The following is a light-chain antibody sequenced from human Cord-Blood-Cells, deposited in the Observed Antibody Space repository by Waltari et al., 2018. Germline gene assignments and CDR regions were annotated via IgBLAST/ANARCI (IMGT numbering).Light chain of an antibody. Sequence: QSALTQPRSVSGSPGQSVTISCTGTSSDVGGYNYVSWYQQHPAKAPKLMIYDVSKRPSGVPDGFSGSKSGDTASLTISGLQAEDEADYYCCSYAGSYTLVFGGGTKLTVL. CDR1: SSDVGGYNY. CDR2: DVS. J-gene: IGLJ2*01. V-gene: IGLV2-11*01. CDR3: CSYAGSYTLV.